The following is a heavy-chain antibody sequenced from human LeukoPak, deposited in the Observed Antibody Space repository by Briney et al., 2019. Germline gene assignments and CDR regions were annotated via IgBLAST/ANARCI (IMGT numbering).Heavy chain of an antibody. D-gene: IGHD3-3*01. J-gene: IGHJ6*02. CDR2: IHPNTGDT. Sequence: GASVKVSCKASGYTFTDYYLHWVRQAPGQGLEWMGWIHPNTGDTTYAQKFQGRVTMARDTSISTAYMELSRLRSDDTAVYYCARRFQYDFWSGYYPWYYYGMDVWGQGTTVTVSS. CDR1: GYTFTDYY. CDR3: ARRFQYDFWSGYYPWYYYGMDV. V-gene: IGHV1-2*02.